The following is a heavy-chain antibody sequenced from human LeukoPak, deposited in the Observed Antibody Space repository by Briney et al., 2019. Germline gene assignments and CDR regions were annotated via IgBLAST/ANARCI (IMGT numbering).Heavy chain of an antibody. CDR1: GGSISSYH. V-gene: IGHV4-59*01. J-gene: IGHJ6*02. D-gene: IGHD2-2*01. CDR3: ARTQRYCSSTSCPDYGMDV. CDR2: IYYSGST. Sequence: SETLSLTCTVSGGSISSYHWSWIRQPPGRGLEWIGYIYYSGSTNYNPSLKSRVTISVDTSKNQFSLKLSSVTAADTAVYYCARTQRYCSSTSCPDYGMDVWGQGTTVTVSS.